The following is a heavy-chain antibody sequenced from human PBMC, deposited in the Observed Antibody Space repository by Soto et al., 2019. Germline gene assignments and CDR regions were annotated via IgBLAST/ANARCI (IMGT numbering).Heavy chain of an antibody. Sequence: HPGGSLRLSCVASGFSLANYPMNWVRQTPGKGLEWISYSSPRGDTIYYADSVEGRFTISRDNARNSVSLHMSSLRDEDSALYYCAKGPHTNVGWPYYFESWGQGVPVTVSS. D-gene: IGHD6-19*01. CDR2: SSPRGDTI. CDR1: GFSLANYP. J-gene: IGHJ4*02. CDR3: AKGPHTNVGWPYYFES. V-gene: IGHV3-48*02.